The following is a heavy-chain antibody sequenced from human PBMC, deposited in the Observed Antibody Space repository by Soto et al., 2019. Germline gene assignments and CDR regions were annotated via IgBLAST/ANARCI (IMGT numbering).Heavy chain of an antibody. D-gene: IGHD3-10*01. J-gene: IGHJ4*02. V-gene: IGHV4-59*12. CDR2: MHYSGSS. CDR1: GASISSDY. CDR3: ARRTFASESYWHDY. Sequence: SETLSLTCTVSGASISSDYWTWIRQPPGKGLEWIGYMHYSGSSNYNPSLKSRVTISIDTSKNQFSLKVSSVTAADTAVYYCARRTFASESYWHDYWGQVTLVTV.